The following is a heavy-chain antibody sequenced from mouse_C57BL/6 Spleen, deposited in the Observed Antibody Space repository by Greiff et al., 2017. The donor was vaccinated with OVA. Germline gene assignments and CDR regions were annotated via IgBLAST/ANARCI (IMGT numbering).Heavy chain of an antibody. CDR2: IYPSDSET. V-gene: IGHV1-61*01. D-gene: IGHD1-1*01. Sequence: QVQLQQPGAELVRPGSSVKLSCKASGYTFTSYWMDWVKQRPGQGLEWIGNIYPSDSETHYNQKFKDKATLTVDKSSSTAYMQLSSLTSEDSAVYYGARYYGSSWDFDVWGTGTTVTVSS. CDR1: GYTFTSYW. J-gene: IGHJ1*03. CDR3: ARYYGSSWDFDV.